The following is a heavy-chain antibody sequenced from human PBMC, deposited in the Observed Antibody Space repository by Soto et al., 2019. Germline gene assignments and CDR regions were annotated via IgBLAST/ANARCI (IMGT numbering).Heavy chain of an antibody. Sequence: ASVKVSYKASGYTFTSYDINWVRQATGQGLEWMGWMNPNSGNTGYAQKFQGRVTMTRNTSISTAYMELSSLRSEDTAVYYCARGLTQLLYFDWFSFDPWGQGTLVTVSS. CDR3: ARGLTQLLYFDWFSFDP. CDR1: GYTFTSYD. D-gene: IGHD3-9*01. J-gene: IGHJ5*02. V-gene: IGHV1-8*01. CDR2: MNPNSGNT.